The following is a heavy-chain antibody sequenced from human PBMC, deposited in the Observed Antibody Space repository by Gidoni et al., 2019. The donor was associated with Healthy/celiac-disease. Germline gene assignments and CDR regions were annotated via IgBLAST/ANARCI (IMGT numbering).Heavy chain of an antibody. Sequence: QVQLVQSGAEVKKPGSSVKVSCQPSGGTFSSYAISRVRQAPGQGLEWMGGIITIFGTANYAQKFQGRVTITADESTSTAYMELSSLRSEDTAVYYGALVAASIPEEKNWFDPWGQGTLVTVSS. CDR3: ALVAASIPEEKNWFDP. CDR2: IITIFGTA. D-gene: IGHD2-15*01. V-gene: IGHV1-69*01. J-gene: IGHJ5*02. CDR1: GGTFSSYA.